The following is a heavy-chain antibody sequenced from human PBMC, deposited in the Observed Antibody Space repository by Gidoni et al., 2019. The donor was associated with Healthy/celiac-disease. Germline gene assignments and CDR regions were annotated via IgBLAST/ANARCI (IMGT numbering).Heavy chain of an antibody. V-gene: IGHV3-9*01. J-gene: IGHJ3*02. CDR2: ISWISGSI. D-gene: IGHD2-2*02. CDR3: AKDGSSGYCSSTSCCTAFDI. Sequence: EVQLVESGGGMVQPGRSLRLSCAAYGFTFDDYAMHRVRQAPGKGLEWVSGISWISGSIGYADSVKGRFTISRDNAKNSLYLQMNSLRAEDTALYYCAKDGSSGYCSSTSCCTAFDIWGQGTMVTVSS. CDR1: GFTFDDYA.